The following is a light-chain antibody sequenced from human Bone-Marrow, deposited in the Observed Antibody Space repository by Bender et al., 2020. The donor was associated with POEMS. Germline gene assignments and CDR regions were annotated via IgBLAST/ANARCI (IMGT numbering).Light chain of an antibody. CDR2: DVT. CDR1: SSDVGGYNY. CDR3: CSYAGSYTEV. J-gene: IGLJ3*02. Sequence: QSALTQPRSVSGSPGQSVTISCTGTSSDVGGYNYVSWYQQHPGKAPKLMIYDVTKRPSGVPYRFSGSKSGNTASLTISGLQAEDEADYYCCSYAGSYTEVFGGGTKVPVL. V-gene: IGLV2-11*01.